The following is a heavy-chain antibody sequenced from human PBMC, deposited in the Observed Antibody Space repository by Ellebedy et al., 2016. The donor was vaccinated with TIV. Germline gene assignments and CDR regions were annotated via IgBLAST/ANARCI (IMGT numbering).Heavy chain of an antibody. V-gene: IGHV3-23*01. CDR2: ISGPSITK. CDR3: VECRLGSCQYSSFES. D-gene: IGHD2-15*01. Sequence: GESLKISCVASGFTFNTYSMSWVRQAPGEGLEWVSAISGPSITKLYTDSVKGRFTVSRDNSKSTLYLEMSSLRIEDTAMYYCVECRLGSCQYSSFESWGQGVLVTVSS. CDR1: GFTFNTYS. J-gene: IGHJ4*02.